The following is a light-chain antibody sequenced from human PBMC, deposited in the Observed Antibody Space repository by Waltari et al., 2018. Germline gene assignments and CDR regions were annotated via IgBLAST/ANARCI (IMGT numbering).Light chain of an antibody. CDR1: ESVRRA. CDR3: QHYRSLPVT. CDR2: DAS. Sequence: EIVLTQSPGTLSLSPGESATLSCRASESVRRALAWYQQIPGQAPRLLISDASARATGIPDIFSGSGAGTDFSLTISRMEPEDFALYYCQHYRSLPVTFGQGTKVEIK. J-gene: IGKJ1*01. V-gene: IGKV3-20*01.